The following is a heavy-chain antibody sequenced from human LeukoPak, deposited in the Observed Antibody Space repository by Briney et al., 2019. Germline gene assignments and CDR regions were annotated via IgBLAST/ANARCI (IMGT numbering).Heavy chain of an antibody. CDR3: ASRKLGNDY. CDR1: GFPLSSYA. D-gene: IGHD7-27*01. CDR2: TSSSDPGT. V-gene: IGHV3-23*01. J-gene: IGHJ4*02. Sequence: GGSLRLSCAASGFPLSSYAMSWVRQASGKGLEWVSATSSSDPGTYYADSVRGRFTISRDNSKNTLYLQLNSLRVEDAGVYYCASRKLGNDYWGQGTLVTVSS.